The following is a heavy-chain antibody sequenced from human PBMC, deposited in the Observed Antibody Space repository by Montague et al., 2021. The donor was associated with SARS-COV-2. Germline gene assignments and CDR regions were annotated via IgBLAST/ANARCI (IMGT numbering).Heavy chain of an antibody. CDR1: GFSLSTSGMC. CDR3: ARIPSLRYFDWSIISDQLPDYYYYYGMDV. D-gene: IGHD3-9*01. Sequence: PALVKPTQTLTLTCTFSGFSLSTSGMCVSWIRQPPGKALEWLALIDWDDDKYYSTSLKTRLTISKDTSKNQVVLTMTNMDPADTATYYCARIPSLRYFDWSIISDQLPDYYYYYGMDVWGQETTVTVSS. CDR2: IDWDDDK. J-gene: IGHJ6*02. V-gene: IGHV2-70*01.